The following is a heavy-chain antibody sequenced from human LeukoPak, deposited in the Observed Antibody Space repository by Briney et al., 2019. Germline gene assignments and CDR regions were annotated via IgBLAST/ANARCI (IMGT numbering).Heavy chain of an antibody. CDR1: GGSISSGSYY. Sequence: PSQTLSLTCTVSGGSISSGSYYWSWIRQPAGKGLEWIGRIYTSGSTNYNPSLKSRVTMSVDTSKNQFSLKLSSVTAADTAVYYCARDRAEGAEYYYMDVWGKGTTVTVSS. V-gene: IGHV4-61*02. CDR2: IYTSGST. D-gene: IGHD1-26*01. J-gene: IGHJ6*03. CDR3: ARDRAEGAEYYYMDV.